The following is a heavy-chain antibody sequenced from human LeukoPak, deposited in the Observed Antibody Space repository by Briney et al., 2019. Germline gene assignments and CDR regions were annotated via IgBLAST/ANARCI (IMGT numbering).Heavy chain of an antibody. J-gene: IGHJ4*02. D-gene: IGHD2-2*01. CDR1: GFTFSNAW. CDR2: IKSKTDGGTT. Sequence: GGSLRLSCAASGFTFSNAWMSWVRQAPGKGLEWVGRIKSKTDGGTTDYAAPVKGRFTISRDDSKNTLYLQMNSLKTEDTAVYYCTTDQEGCSSTSCTPRGDSFDYWGQGTLVTLSS. V-gene: IGHV3-15*01. CDR3: TTDQEGCSSTSCTPRGDSFDY.